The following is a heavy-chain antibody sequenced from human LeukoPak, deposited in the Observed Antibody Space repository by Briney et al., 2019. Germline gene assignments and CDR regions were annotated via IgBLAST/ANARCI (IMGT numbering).Heavy chain of an antibody. D-gene: IGHD3-22*01. CDR3: ARGGAPGLLYYYDSSGYRSIRAQYYFDY. V-gene: IGHV4-34*01. CDR2: SDHSGST. J-gene: IGHJ4*02. CDR1: GGSMSSYY. Sequence: SGTLSLTCTVSGGSMSSYYWNWIRQSPGKGLEWIGESDHSGSTTYNPSLKSRATISVDPSKNQLSLKLSSVTAADTAVYYCARGGAPGLLYYYDSSGYRSIRAQYYFDYWGQGTLVTVSS.